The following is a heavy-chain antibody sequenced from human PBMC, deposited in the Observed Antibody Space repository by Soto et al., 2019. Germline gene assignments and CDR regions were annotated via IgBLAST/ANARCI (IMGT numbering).Heavy chain of an antibody. J-gene: IGHJ6*02. D-gene: IGHD2-2*01. V-gene: IGHV1-69*13. CDR3: ARSHGSSTSLEIYYYYYYGMDF. CDR1: GGTFSSYA. CDR2: IIPIPGTA. Sequence: SVKVSCKASGGTFSSYAISWVRQAPEQGLEWMGGIIPIPGTANYAQKFQGRVTITADESTSTADMELSSLRSEDTAVYYCARSHGSSTSLEIYYYYYYGMDFWGQGTTVTVSS.